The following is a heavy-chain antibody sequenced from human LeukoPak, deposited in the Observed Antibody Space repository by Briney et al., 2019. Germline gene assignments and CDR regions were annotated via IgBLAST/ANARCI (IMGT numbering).Heavy chain of an antibody. V-gene: IGHV3-48*01. CDR3: ARGRFSKSSNCFDP. D-gene: IGHD3-16*01. J-gene: IGHJ5*02. CDR1: GFTFSSFA. Sequence: GGSLRLSCAASGFTFSSFAMNWVRQAPGKGLEWLSYISVGSGTIYYADSVKGRFTISRDNSKNSLYLQMNSLRAEDTAVYYCARGRFSKSSNCFDPWGQGTLVTVSS. CDR2: ISVGSGTI.